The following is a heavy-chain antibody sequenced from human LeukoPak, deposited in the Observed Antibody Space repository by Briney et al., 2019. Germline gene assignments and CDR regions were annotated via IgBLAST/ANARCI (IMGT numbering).Heavy chain of an antibody. D-gene: IGHD3-22*01. V-gene: IGHV4-59*08. CDR3: ARQVVDSSGYLPIDY. Sequence: PSETLSLTCTVSGGSISSYYRSWIRQPPGKGLEWIGYIYYSGSTNYNPSLKSRVTISVDTSKNQFSLKLSSVTAADTAVYYCARQVVDSSGYLPIDYWGQGTLVTVSS. J-gene: IGHJ4*02. CDR2: IYYSGST. CDR1: GGSISSYY.